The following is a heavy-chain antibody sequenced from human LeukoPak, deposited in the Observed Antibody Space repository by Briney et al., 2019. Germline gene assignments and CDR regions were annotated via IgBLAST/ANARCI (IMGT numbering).Heavy chain of an antibody. D-gene: IGHD3-22*01. CDR1: GGSFSGYY. V-gene: IGHV4-34*11. J-gene: IGHJ3*02. Sequence: KSSETLSLTCAVYGGSFSGYYWSWIRQPPGKGVEWIGSIYYSGSTYYNPSLKRRVTISVDTSKNQFSLKLSSVTAADTAVYFCARGPYSYDSSGAFDIWGQGTMVTVSS. CDR3: ARGPYSYDSSGAFDI. CDR2: IYYSGST.